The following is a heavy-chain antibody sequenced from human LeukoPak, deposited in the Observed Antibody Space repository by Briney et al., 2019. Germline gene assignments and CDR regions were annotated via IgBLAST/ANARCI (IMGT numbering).Heavy chain of an antibody. D-gene: IGHD3-10*01. J-gene: IGHJ4*02. CDR3: ASAGYYYGSGSYYNGPFNY. CDR2: IIPIFGTA. V-gene: IGHV1-69*05. Sequence: GSSVKVSCKASGGTFSSYAISWVRRAPGQGLEWMGRIIPIFGTANYAQKFQGRVTITTDESTSTVYMELSSLRSEDTAVYYCASAGYYYGSGSYYNGPFNYWGQGTLVTVSS. CDR1: GGTFSSYA.